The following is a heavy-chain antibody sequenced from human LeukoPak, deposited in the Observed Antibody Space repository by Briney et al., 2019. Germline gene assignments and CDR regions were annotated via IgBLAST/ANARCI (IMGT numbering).Heavy chain of an antibody. CDR2: IIPIFGTA. Sequence: ASVTVSCKASGGTFSSYAISWVRQAPGQGLEWMGGIIPIFGTANYAQKFQGRVTITADESTSTAYMELSSLRSEDTAVYYCASSAVTTPIYYYYYGMDVWGQGTTVTVSS. J-gene: IGHJ6*02. CDR3: ASSAVTTPIYYYYYGMDV. CDR1: GGTFSSYA. V-gene: IGHV1-69*13. D-gene: IGHD4-17*01.